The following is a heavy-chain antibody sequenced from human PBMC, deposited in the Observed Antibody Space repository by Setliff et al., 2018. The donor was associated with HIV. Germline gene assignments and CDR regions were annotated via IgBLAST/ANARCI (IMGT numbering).Heavy chain of an antibody. CDR3: ARGVRGVVNGMDV. CDR2: IKQDGSEK. CDR1: GFTVTTYW. V-gene: IGHV3-7*01. Sequence: GGSLRLSWAASGFTVTTYWMSWVRQAPGKGLEWVANIKQDGSEKYYLDSVKGRFTISRDDAKNSLYLQMNSLRAEDTAVYYCARGVRGVVNGMDVWGQGTTVTVSS. D-gene: IGHD3-10*01. J-gene: IGHJ6*02.